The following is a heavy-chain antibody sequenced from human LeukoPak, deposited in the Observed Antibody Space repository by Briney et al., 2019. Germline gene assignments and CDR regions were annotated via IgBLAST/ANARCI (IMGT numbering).Heavy chain of an antibody. CDR3: ADVPGIIIAGYFAS. V-gene: IGHV3-23*01. CDR2: VGSTGGTT. Sequence: GSLRLSCVASGFTFTSSVMTWVRQAPGKGLEWVSVVGSTGGTTYYADSVKGRFTISRDNAKNTMILQMNNLRVEDTAVYYCADVPGIIIAGYFASWGRGTLVAVSA. CDR1: GFTFTSSV. D-gene: IGHD3-10*02. J-gene: IGHJ4*02.